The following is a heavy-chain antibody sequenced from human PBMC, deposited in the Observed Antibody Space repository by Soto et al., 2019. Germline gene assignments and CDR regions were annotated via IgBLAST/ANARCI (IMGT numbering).Heavy chain of an antibody. D-gene: IGHD6-13*01. CDR3: ARGVAAGGYYYYYYMDV. CDR2: IIPILGIA. J-gene: IGHJ6*03. CDR1: GGTFSSYT. Sequence: SLKVSCKASGGTFSSYTISWVRQAPGQGLEWMGRIIPILGIANYAQKFQGRVTITADKSTSTAYMELSSLRSEDTAVYYCARGVAAGGYYYYYYMDVWGKGTTVTVSS. V-gene: IGHV1-69*02.